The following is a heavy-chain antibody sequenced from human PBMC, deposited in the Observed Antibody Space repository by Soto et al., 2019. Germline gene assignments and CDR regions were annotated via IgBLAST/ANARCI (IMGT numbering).Heavy chain of an antibody. CDR1: GFAFSTFD. CDR2: IGTLSDT. Sequence: SGGSLRFSCAGSGFAFSTFDIHWVRQAPGKGLEWVSGIGTLSDTFYAASVQGRFTISRQNAKNSVYLQMNSLRAGDTAFYYCARGRSFSYDSTPPPMFDPWGQGTLVTVSS. D-gene: IGHD3-10*01. J-gene: IGHJ5*02. CDR3: ARGRSFSYDSTPPPMFDP. V-gene: IGHV3-13*01.